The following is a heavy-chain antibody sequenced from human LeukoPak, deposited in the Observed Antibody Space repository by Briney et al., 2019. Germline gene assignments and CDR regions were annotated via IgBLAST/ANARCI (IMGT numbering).Heavy chain of an antibody. Sequence: GGSLRLSCAASGFIFTSYAMHWVRQAPGKGLEWVAVISYDGSNKYYADSVKGRFTISKDTSKNTLYLQMSSLRAEDTAIYYCAKRGSKLDLDNWGQGTLVTVSS. CDR3: AKRGSKLDLDN. V-gene: IGHV3-33*06. CDR1: GFIFTSYA. D-gene: IGHD3-16*01. CDR2: ISYDGSNK. J-gene: IGHJ4*02.